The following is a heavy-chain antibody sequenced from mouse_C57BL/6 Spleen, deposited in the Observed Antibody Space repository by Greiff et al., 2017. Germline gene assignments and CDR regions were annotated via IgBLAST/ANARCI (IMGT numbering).Heavy chain of an antibody. J-gene: IGHJ4*01. CDR3: ARRQLGRAMDD. CDR1: GYTFTSYW. V-gene: IGHV1-59*01. Sequence: QVQLQQPGAELVRPGTSVKLSCKASGYTFTSYWMHWVKQRPGQGLEWIGVIDPSDSYTNSNQKFNGKATLTVDASSSKADMQLSSLTSEDTAVYYWARRQLGRAMDDWGQGTSVTVSS. D-gene: IGHD4-1*02. CDR2: IDPSDSYT.